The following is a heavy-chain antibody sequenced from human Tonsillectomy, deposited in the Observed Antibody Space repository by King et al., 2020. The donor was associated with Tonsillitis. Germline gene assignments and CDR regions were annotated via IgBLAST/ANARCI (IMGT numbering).Heavy chain of an antibody. D-gene: IGHD2-2*01. CDR1: GYTYSGYA. J-gene: IGHJ6*02. CDR3: AGGNGRPGAPWYCGVDV. V-gene: IGHV7-4-1*02. Sequence: QLVQSGSELKKPGASVKISCKASGYTYSGYAINWVRQAPGQGPEWMGWINPTTGNPTYAQGFTGRFVFSLDTSVSTAYLLINNLKAEDTAIYYCAGGNGRPGAPWYCGVDVWGQGTPVTVSS. CDR2: INPTTGNP.